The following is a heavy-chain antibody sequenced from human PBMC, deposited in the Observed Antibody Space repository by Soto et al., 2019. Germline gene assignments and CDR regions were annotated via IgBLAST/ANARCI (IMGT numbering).Heavy chain of an antibody. CDR1: GFTFDYYT. CDR3: ATSSIAARSYYYYYYGMGV. J-gene: IGHJ6*02. V-gene: IGHV3-43*01. D-gene: IGHD6-6*01. Sequence: AGGSRRRSWAASGFTFDYYTMHWVRQAPGKGLGWVSLISLDGGSTYYADSVKGRFTISRDNSKNSLYLQMNSLRTEDTALYYCATSSIAARSYYYYYYGMGVWGQGTTVTVSS. CDR2: ISLDGGST.